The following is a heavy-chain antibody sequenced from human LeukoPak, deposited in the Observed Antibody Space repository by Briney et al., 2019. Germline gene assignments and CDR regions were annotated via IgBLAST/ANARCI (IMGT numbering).Heavy chain of an antibody. D-gene: IGHD4-17*01. V-gene: IGHV4-4*07. J-gene: IGHJ4*02. Sequence: PSETLSLTCTVSGGSISSYYWSWIRQPAGKGLEWIGRIYTSESTNYDPSLKSRVTMSVDTSKNQFSLKLSSVTAADTAVYYCAREAYGDYADQTFDYWGQGTLVTVSS. CDR3: AREAYGDYADQTFDY. CDR2: IYTSEST. CDR1: GGSISSYY.